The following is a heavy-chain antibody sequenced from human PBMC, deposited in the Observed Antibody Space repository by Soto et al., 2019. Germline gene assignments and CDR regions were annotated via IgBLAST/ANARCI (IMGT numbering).Heavy chain of an antibody. CDR3: AKATATGGGDFDI. CDR1: GFTCGRYD. CDR2: IXVGGSX. V-gene: IGHV3-23*01. D-gene: IGHD2-8*02. J-gene: IGHJ3*02. Sequence: GXSLRLSCAASGFTCGRYDMSWVRQAPGXRLERVSTIXVGGSXHYPDSVKGRXXISRDNSXXTLFLQMNSLTAAAPAAYFCAKATATGGGDFDICGKGTMVTV.